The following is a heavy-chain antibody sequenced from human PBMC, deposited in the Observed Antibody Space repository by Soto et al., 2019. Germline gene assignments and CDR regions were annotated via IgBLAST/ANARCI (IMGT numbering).Heavy chain of an antibody. V-gene: IGHV1-46*03. Sequence: ASVKVSCKASGYTFTSYYMHWVRQAPGQGLERMGIINPSGGSTSYAQKFQGRVTMTRDTSTSTVYMELSSLRSEDTAVYYCARDFSYGGTMGNWFDPWGQGTLVTVSS. J-gene: IGHJ5*02. CDR2: INPSGGST. CDR3: ARDFSYGGTMGNWFDP. CDR1: GYTFTSYY. D-gene: IGHD4-17*01.